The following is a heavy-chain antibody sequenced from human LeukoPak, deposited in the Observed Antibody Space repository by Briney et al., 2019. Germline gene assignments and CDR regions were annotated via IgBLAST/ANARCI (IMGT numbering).Heavy chain of an antibody. CDR3: ARESMVRGVFLYNWFDP. Sequence: SETLSLTCTVSGGSISSYYWSWIRQPAGKGLEWIGRIYTSGSTNYNPSLKSRVTISVDTSKNQFSLKLSSVTAADTAVYYCARESMVRGVFLYNWFDPWGQGTLVTVSS. CDR1: GGSISSYY. CDR2: IYTSGST. J-gene: IGHJ5*02. V-gene: IGHV4-4*07. D-gene: IGHD3-10*01.